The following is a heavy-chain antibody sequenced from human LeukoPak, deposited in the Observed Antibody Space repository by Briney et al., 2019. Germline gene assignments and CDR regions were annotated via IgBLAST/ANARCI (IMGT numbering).Heavy chain of an antibody. CDR3: AKGIIVAPFDY. Sequence: GGSLRLSCAASGFTFDDYAFHWVRQAPGKGLQWVSLISGDGGSTYYADSVKGLFTISRDNSKNSLYLQMNSLKTEDTALYYCAKGIIVAPFDYWGQGTLVTVSS. V-gene: IGHV3-43*02. CDR1: GFTFDDYA. CDR2: ISGDGGST. D-gene: IGHD5-12*01. J-gene: IGHJ4*02.